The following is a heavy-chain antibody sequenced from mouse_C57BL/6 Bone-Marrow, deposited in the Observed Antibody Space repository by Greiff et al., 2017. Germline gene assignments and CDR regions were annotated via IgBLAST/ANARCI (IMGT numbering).Heavy chain of an antibody. CDR2: IHPNSGST. D-gene: IGHD1-1*01. V-gene: IGHV1-64*01. CDR3: AREGTTVVSNFDV. CDR1: GYTFTSYW. J-gene: IGHJ1*03. Sequence: QVQLQQSGAELVKPGASVKLSCKASGYTFTSYWMHWVKQRPGQGLEWIGMIHPNSGSTNYNEKFKSKATLTVDKSSSTAYMQLISLTSEDSAVYYCAREGTTVVSNFDVWGTGTTVTVAS.